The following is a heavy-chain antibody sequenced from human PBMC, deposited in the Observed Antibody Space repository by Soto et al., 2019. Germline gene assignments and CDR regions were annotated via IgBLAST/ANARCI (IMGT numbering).Heavy chain of an antibody. Sequence: GGSLRLSCAASGFTFNNYWMNWVRQAPGKGLEWVANIKKDGSEKYYVDSVKGRFTISRDNGKNSLYLQMSSLRAEDTALYYCARDLGWSPFDFWGQGTLVTVSS. CDR1: GFTFNNYW. CDR2: IKKDGSEK. J-gene: IGHJ4*02. V-gene: IGHV3-7*04. CDR3: ARDLGWSPFDF. D-gene: IGHD6-19*01.